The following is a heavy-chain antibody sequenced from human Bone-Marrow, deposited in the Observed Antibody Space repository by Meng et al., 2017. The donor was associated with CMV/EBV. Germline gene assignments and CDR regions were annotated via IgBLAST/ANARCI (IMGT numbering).Heavy chain of an antibody. CDR3: ATTYNFRTFDP. V-gene: IGHV4-59*12. J-gene: IGHJ5*02. CDR2: IYYSGST. D-gene: IGHD3-3*01. CDR1: GGSISSYY. Sequence: GSLRLSCTVSGGSISSYYWSWIRQPPGKGLEWIGYIYYSGSTNYNPSLKSRVTISVDTSKNQFSLKLSSVTAADTAIFYCATTYNFRTFDPWGQGTRVTGSS.